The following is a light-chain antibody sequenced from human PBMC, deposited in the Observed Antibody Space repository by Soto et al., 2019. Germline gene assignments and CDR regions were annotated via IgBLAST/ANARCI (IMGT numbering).Light chain of an antibody. CDR3: CSYAGSYTYV. J-gene: IGLJ1*01. V-gene: IGLV2-11*01. CDR1: SSDGGNYNY. Sequence: QSALTQPRSVSGSPGQSVAISCTGTSSDGGNYNYVSWYQQHPGKAHKLMIYDVSKRPSGVPDRFSGSKSGNTASLTISGLQAEDEADYYCCSYAGSYTYVFGTGTKLTVL. CDR2: DVS.